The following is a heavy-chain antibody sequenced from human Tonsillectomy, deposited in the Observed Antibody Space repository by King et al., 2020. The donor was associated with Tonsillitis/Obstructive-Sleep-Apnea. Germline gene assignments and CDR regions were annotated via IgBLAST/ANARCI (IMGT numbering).Heavy chain of an antibody. Sequence: VQLVESGGGLVQPGGSLRLSCVASGYTFNIYAMTWVRQAPGKGLEWVSLISGSGGSTYYADTVKGRFTISRDNSKNTLYLQMNSLRAEDTAVYYCAKDADSSCYYTSNYYYMDVWGKGTTVTVSS. J-gene: IGHJ6*03. V-gene: IGHV3-23*04. CDR1: GYTFNIYA. CDR3: AKDADSSCYYTSNYYYMDV. CDR2: ISGSGGST. D-gene: IGHD3-22*01.